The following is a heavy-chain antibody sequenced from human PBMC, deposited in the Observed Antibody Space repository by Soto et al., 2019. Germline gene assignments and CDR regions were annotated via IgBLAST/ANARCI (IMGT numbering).Heavy chain of an antibody. J-gene: IGHJ5*01. Sequence: GGSLRLSCAASGFTFSNYGMHWVRQTPGKGLEWVAVISYDGSHQFYTDSVKGRFTISRDNSKNTLYLQMNSLKTDDTAMYYCAKDPKCCTIGSHFLDNWFDSWGQGTLVT. CDR3: AKDPKCCTIGSHFLDNWFDS. CDR2: ISYDGSHQ. CDR1: GFTFSNYG. D-gene: IGHD2-8*01. V-gene: IGHV3-30*18.